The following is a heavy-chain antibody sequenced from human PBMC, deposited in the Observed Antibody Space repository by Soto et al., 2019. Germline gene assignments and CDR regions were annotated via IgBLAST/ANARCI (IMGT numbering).Heavy chain of an antibody. V-gene: IGHV4-59*01. D-gene: IGHD2-8*01. J-gene: IGHJ4*02. Sequence: SETLSLTCSVSVGSISNFYWSWIRQPPGKGLEWIGYIYSNGNTNYNPSLKSRVSISLDTSKNQFSLKLTSVTAADTAVYYCARAPMVLTRSYFDHWGQGTPVTVSS. CDR3: ARAPMVLTRSYFDH. CDR1: VGSISNFY. CDR2: IYSNGNT.